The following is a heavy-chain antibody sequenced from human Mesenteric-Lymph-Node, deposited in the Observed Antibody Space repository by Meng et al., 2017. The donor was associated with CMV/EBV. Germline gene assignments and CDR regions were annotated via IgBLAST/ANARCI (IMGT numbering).Heavy chain of an antibody. V-gene: IGHV3-53*01. CDR2: IRSDDST. J-gene: IGHJ4*02. D-gene: IGHD1-1*01. CDR1: GFTFSNYA. Sequence: GGSLRLSCVASGFTFSNYAMHWVRQAPGKGLEYVSFIRSDDSTNYAKSVQGRFTISRDNSKNTVFLLMNSLRAEDTALYYCARACRQVNNCYLDYWGQGTLVTVSS. CDR3: ARACRQVNNCYLDY.